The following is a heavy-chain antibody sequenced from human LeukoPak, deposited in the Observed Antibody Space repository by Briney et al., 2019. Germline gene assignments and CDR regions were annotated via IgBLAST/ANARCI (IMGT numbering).Heavy chain of an antibody. CDR2: IYSGGST. V-gene: IGHV3-53*01. CDR1: GFTVSSNY. D-gene: IGHD2-21*02. CDR3: ARDSGTYCGVDCYSRTAAGPLDY. Sequence: GGSLRLSCAASGFTVSSNYMSWVRQAPGKGLEWVSVIYSGGSTYYADSVKGRFTISRDNSKNTLYLQMNSLRAEDTAVYYCARDSGTYCGVDCYSRTAAGPLDYWGQETLVTVSS. J-gene: IGHJ4*02.